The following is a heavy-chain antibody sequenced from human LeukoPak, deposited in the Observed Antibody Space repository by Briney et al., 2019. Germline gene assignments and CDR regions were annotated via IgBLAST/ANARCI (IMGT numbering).Heavy chain of an antibody. CDR1: GFPFSSYA. CDR3: VLDARLGESLR. CDR2: TSASGSDT. V-gene: IGHV3-23*01. J-gene: IGHJ4*02. Sequence: GVSLRLSCTGSGFPFSSYAMSWVRQAPGKGLEWVSYTSASGSDTYYADSVKGRLTTSRDNSKNTLYLEMNSLRVEDTAVYYCVLDARLGESLRWGQGTLVTVSS. D-gene: IGHD3-16*01.